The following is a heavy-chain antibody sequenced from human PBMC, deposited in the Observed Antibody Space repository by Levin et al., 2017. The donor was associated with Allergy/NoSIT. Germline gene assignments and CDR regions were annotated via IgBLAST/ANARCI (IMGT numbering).Heavy chain of an antibody. Sequence: GESLKISCAASGFTFSNYPMHWVRQAPGKGLEWVASISYDGRNIYYADAVRGRFAISRDDSKKTLFLQLNNLRTEDTALYYCARELGSTDDFWGQGTLVTVSS. J-gene: IGHJ4*02. CDR1: GFTFSNYP. CDR3: ARELGSTDDF. D-gene: IGHD5/OR15-5a*01. V-gene: IGHV3-30*09. CDR2: ISYDGRNI.